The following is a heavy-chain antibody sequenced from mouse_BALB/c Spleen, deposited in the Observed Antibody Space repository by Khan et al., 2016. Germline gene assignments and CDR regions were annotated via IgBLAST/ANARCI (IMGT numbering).Heavy chain of an antibody. CDR1: GFNIKDTY. CDR2: IDPANGNT. J-gene: IGHJ3*01. Sequence: VQLKQSGAELVKPGASVKLSCTASGFNIKDTYMHWVKQRPEQGLEWIGRIDPANGNTNYDPKFQGKATITADTSSNTAYLQLSSLTFADTAVYYCARSPYEYDVGFAYWGRGTLVTVSA. D-gene: IGHD2-4*01. CDR3: ARSPYEYDVGFAY. V-gene: IGHV14-3*02.